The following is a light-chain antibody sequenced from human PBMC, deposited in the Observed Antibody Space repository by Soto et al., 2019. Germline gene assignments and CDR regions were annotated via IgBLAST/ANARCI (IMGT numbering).Light chain of an antibody. CDR2: EGS. V-gene: IGLV2-23*01. J-gene: IGLJ1*01. CDR3: CSYAGSSTYV. CDR1: SSDVGNYNL. Sequence: VLTQPASVSGSPGQSIAISCTGTSSDVGNYNLVSWYQQHPGKAPKLMIYEGSKRPSGVSNRFSGSKSGNTASLTISILQAEDEADYYCCSYAGSSTYVFGTGTKVTVL.